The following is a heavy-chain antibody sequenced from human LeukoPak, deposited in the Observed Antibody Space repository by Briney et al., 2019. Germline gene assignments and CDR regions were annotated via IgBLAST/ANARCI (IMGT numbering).Heavy chain of an antibody. CDR1: GFTVSRYW. J-gene: IGHJ4*02. CDR2: IKEDGSEK. D-gene: IGHD2-2*01. Sequence: GGSLRLSCAASGFTVSRYWMNWVRQAPGKGLEWVASIKEDGSEKSYVDSVKGRFTISRDNAKNSLYLQMNSLRAEDTAVYYCVSCGTTTCIIRFDHWGQGTLVTVSS. V-gene: IGHV3-7*01. CDR3: VSCGTTTCIIRFDH.